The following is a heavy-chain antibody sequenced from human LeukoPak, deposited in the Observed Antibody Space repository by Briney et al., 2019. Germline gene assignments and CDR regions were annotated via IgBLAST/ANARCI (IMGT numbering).Heavy chain of an antibody. Sequence: PSETLSLTCTVSGGSISSYYWSWIRQPPGKGLEWIGYIYYSGSTNYNPSLKSRVTISVDTSKNQFSLKLSSVTAADTAVYYYARDQDYGDYVFDYWGQGTLVTVSS. J-gene: IGHJ4*02. CDR2: IYYSGST. D-gene: IGHD4-17*01. CDR3: ARDQDYGDYVFDY. CDR1: GGSISSYY. V-gene: IGHV4-59*01.